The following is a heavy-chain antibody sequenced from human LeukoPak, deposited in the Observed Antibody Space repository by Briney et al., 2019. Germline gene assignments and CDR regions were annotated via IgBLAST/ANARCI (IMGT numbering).Heavy chain of an antibody. D-gene: IGHD5-24*01. CDR2: FDPEDGET. J-gene: IGHJ4*02. Sequence: SVKVSCKVSGYTLTELSMRWVRQAPGKGLEWMGGFDPEDGETIYAQKFQGRVTMTEDTSTDTAYMELSSLRSEDTAVYYCARTVNDRDGYNPTLQPWDYWGQGTLVTVSS. CDR3: ARTVNDRDGYNPTLQPWDY. CDR1: GYTLTELS. V-gene: IGHV1-24*01.